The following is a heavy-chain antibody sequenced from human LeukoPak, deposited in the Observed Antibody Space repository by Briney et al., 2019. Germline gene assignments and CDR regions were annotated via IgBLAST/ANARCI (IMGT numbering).Heavy chain of an antibody. Sequence: GGSLRLPCAASGFTFSSYWMHWVRQAPGKGLVWVSRINSDGSSTNYADSVKGRFTISRDNAKNTLYLQMNSLRAEDTAVYYCARGGGRYYDSSGYSYWGQGSLVTVSS. CDR3: ARGGGRYYDSSGYSY. CDR2: INSDGSST. V-gene: IGHV3-74*01. D-gene: IGHD3-22*01. J-gene: IGHJ4*02. CDR1: GFTFSSYW.